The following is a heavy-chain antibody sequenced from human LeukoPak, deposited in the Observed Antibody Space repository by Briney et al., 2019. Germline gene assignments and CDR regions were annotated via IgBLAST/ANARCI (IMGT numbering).Heavy chain of an antibody. Sequence: SETLSLTCAVYGGSFSGDYWSWIRQPPGKGLEWIGEINHSGSTNYNPSLKSRVTISVDTSKNQFSLKLSSVTAADTAVYYCARPISADTVTSAFDIWGQGTMVTVSS. D-gene: IGHD4-11*01. CDR1: GGSFSGDY. CDR3: ARPISADTVTSAFDI. J-gene: IGHJ3*02. CDR2: INHSGST. V-gene: IGHV4-34*01.